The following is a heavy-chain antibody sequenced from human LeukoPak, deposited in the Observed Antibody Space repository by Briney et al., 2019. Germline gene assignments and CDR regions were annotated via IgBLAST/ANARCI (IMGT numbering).Heavy chain of an antibody. J-gene: IGHJ5*01. V-gene: IGHV1-2*04. CDR3: ARAYYYDSSAYYYDS. CDR1: GYTFTGYY. Sequence: ASVKVSCKASGYTFTGYYMHWVRQAPGQGLEWMGWINPNSGGTNYAQKFQGWVTMTRDTSISTAYMELSRLRSDDTDTAVYYCARAYYYDSSAYYYDSWGQGSLVTVSS. D-gene: IGHD3-22*01. CDR2: INPNSGGT.